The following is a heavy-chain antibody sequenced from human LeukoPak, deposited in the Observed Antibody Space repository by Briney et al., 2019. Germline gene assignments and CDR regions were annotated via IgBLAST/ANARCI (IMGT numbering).Heavy chain of an antibody. CDR2: IKTDGSIT. J-gene: IGHJ3*02. CDR3: AREGRDGYNLAAFDI. Sequence: ETGGSLRLSCAASGFSFSVYWMHWVRQAPGKGPVWVSRIKTDGSITDYADFVKGRFTISRDNAKNTLYLQMNSLRAEDTAVYYCAREGRDGYNLAAFDIWGQGTMVTVSS. V-gene: IGHV3-74*01. CDR1: GFSFSVYW. D-gene: IGHD5-24*01.